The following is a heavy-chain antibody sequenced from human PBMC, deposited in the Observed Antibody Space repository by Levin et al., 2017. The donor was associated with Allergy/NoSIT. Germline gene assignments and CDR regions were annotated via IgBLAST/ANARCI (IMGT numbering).Heavy chain of an antibody. CDR1: GGSFSGYY. J-gene: IGHJ2*01. Sequence: SETLSLTCAVYGGSFSGYYWSWIRQPPGKGLEWIGEINHSGSTNYNPSLKSRVTISVDTSKNQFSLKLSSVTAADTAVYYCAKSMEQLVSFWYFDLWGRGTLVTVSS. CDR2: INHSGST. V-gene: IGHV4-34*01. D-gene: IGHD6-13*01. CDR3: AKSMEQLVSFWYFDL.